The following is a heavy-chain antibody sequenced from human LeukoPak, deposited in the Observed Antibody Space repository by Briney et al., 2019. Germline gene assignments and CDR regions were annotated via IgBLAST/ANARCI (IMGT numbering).Heavy chain of an antibody. J-gene: IGHJ4*02. D-gene: IGHD3-22*01. V-gene: IGHV3-23*01. CDR3: AKGSSGYFFDL. Sequence: SLRLSCAAAGFTINNYGRSCRRHTKKKGLEWVSAISNDGGGRTYADFVKGRFTISRDNSKNTLYLQMDSLRADDTALYYCAKGSSGYFFDLWGQGTLVTVSS. CDR2: ISNDGGGR. CDR1: GFTINNYG.